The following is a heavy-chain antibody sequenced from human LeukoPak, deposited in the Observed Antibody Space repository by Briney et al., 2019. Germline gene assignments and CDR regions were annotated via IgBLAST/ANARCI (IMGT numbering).Heavy chain of an antibody. CDR3: ARDGVWAVTTPLDDAFDI. J-gene: IGHJ3*02. V-gene: IGHV4-30-4*08. CDR1: GGSISSGDYY. CDR2: IYYSGST. Sequence: SETLSLTCTVSGGSISSGDYYWSWIRQPPGKGLEWIGYIYYSGSTYYNPPLKSRVTISVDTSKNQFSLKLSSVTAADTAVYYCARDGVWAVTTPLDDAFDIWGQGTMVTVSS. D-gene: IGHD4-17*01.